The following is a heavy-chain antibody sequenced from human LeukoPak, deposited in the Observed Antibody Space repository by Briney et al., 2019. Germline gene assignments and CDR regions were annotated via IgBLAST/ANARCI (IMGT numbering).Heavy chain of an antibody. CDR3: ARASYQLTSSWYPFDP. J-gene: IGHJ5*02. Sequence: GGSLRLSCAASGFTFSSYSMNWVRQAPGKGLEWVSSISSSSSYIYYADSVKGRFTISRDNAKNSLYLQMNSLRAEDTAVYYCARASYQLTSSWYPFDPWGQGTLVTVSS. CDR2: ISSSSSYI. V-gene: IGHV3-21*01. CDR1: GFTFSSYS. D-gene: IGHD6-13*01.